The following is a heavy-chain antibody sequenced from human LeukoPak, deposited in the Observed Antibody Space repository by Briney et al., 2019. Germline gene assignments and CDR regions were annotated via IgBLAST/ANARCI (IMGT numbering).Heavy chain of an antibody. V-gene: IGHV3-7*01. D-gene: IGHD2-2*01. CDR3: VGQLLRAV. J-gene: IGHJ6*04. CDR2: IKGDGSVQ. Sequence: GGSLRLSCTASGFPFSVYLISWVRQSPGKGLEWVANIKGDGSVQDYADSVRGRFTISRDNAKDAVFLQMNSLRVDDTAVYYCVGQLLRAVWGKGTTVTVSS. CDR1: GFPFSVYL.